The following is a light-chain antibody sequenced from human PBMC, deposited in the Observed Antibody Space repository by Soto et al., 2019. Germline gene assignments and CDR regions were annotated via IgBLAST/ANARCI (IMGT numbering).Light chain of an antibody. CDR2: GNS. V-gene: IGLV1-40*01. Sequence: QSVLTQPPSVSGAPGQRVTISCTGSSSNIWAGYDVHWYQQLPGTAPKHLIYGNSNRPSGVPDRFSGSKSGTSASLAITGLQAEDEADYYCQSYDSSLSGYVFGTGTKVTVL. CDR1: SSNIWAGYD. CDR3: QSYDSSLSGYV. J-gene: IGLJ1*01.